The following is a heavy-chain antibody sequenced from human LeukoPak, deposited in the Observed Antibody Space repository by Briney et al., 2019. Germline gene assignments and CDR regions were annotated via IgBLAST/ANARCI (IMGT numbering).Heavy chain of an antibody. CDR3: ARDRAAADLDY. CDR2: IKSDGSST. Sequence: GGSLRLSCAASGFTFSSYWMHWVRQAPGKGLVWVSGIKSDGSSTNYADSVKGRFTISRDNAKNTLYLQMNSLRAEDTAVYYCARDRAAADLDYWGQGTLVTVSS. CDR1: GFTFSSYW. D-gene: IGHD6-13*01. V-gene: IGHV3-74*01. J-gene: IGHJ4*02.